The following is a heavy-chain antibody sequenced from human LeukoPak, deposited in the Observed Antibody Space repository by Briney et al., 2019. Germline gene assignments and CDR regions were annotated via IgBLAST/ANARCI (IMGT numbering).Heavy chain of an antibody. CDR3: ATVGYSYGAFDY. D-gene: IGHD5-18*01. CDR2: IDREDGQT. V-gene: IGHV1-24*01. Sequence: ASVKVSCKVSGYTLSEISMYWVRQAPGKGLEWMGGIDREDGQTIYAQKFQGRVTMTEDTSTDTAYMAVSRLTSADTAFYYCATVGYSYGAFDYWGQGTLVTVSS. J-gene: IGHJ4*02. CDR1: GYTLSEIS.